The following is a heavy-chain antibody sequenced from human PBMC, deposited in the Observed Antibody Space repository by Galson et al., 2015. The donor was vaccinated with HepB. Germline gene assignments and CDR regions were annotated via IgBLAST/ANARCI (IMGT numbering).Heavy chain of an antibody. CDR1: GFIFSNYW. Sequence: SLRLSCAASGFIFSNYWMSWVRQAPGKGLEWVANIKEDGGEINYVDSVKGRFTISRDNAKNSVYLQMSSLRAEDTAVYYCAYSGSYFDYWGQGTLVTVSS. D-gene: IGHD1-26*01. J-gene: IGHJ4*02. CDR2: IKEDGGEI. CDR3: AYSGSYFDY. V-gene: IGHV3-7*01.